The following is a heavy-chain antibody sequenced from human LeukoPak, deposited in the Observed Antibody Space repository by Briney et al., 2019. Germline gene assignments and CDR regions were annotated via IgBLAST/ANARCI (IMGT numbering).Heavy chain of an antibody. D-gene: IGHD3-16*01. V-gene: IGHV4-39*01. J-gene: IGHJ4*02. CDR1: GGSVSSSSYY. CDR2: ISYSGTN. Sequence: SETLSLTCTVSGGSVSSSSYYWGWIRQPPGKGLEWIGSISYSGTNYNNPSLKSRVSISIDTSKNQFSVKLTSVTAADTAMYYCGSWGPLGSGGKEPLVTVSS. CDR3: GSWGPLGS.